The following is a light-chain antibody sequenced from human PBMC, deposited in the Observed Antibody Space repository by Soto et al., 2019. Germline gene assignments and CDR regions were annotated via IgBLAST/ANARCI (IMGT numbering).Light chain of an antibody. V-gene: IGKV1-39*01. CDR1: QSISSY. CDR3: QQSYSTLMYT. Sequence: DIQMTQSPSSLSASVGDRVTITCRASQSISSYLNWYQQKPGKAPKLLIYAASSLQSGVLSRFSGRGSGTDLSLTISSLLPEDFATYYCQQSYSTLMYTFGQGTKLEI. J-gene: IGKJ2*01. CDR2: AAS.